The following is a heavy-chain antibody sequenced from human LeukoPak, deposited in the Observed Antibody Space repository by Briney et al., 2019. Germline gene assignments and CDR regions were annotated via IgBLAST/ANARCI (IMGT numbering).Heavy chain of an antibody. J-gene: IGHJ4*02. CDR1: GFTFDDYA. D-gene: IGHD6-13*01. CDR2: ISWNSGSI. Sequence: GRSLRLSCAASGFTFDDYAMHWVRQAPGKGLEWVSGISWNSGSIGYADSVKGRFTISRDNAKNSLYLQMNSLRAEDMASYYCAKDTGTAYSSSWYSDWGQGTLVTVSS. CDR3: AKDTGTAYSSSWYSD. V-gene: IGHV3-9*03.